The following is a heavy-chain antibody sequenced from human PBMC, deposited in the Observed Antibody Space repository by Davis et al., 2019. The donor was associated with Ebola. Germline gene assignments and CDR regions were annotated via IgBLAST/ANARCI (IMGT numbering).Heavy chain of an antibody. CDR1: GFTVSSNY. Sequence: GESLKISCAASGFTVSSNYMSWVRQAPGKGLEWVSVIYSGGSTYYADSVKGRFTISRDNSKNTLYLQMNSLRAEDTAVYYCARVRGLDVWGQGTTVTVSS. V-gene: IGHV3-53*01. CDR2: IYSGGST. J-gene: IGHJ6*02. CDR3: ARVRGLDV. D-gene: IGHD2-21*01.